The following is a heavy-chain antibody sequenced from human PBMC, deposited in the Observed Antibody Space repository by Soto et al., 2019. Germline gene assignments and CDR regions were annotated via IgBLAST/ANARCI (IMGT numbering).Heavy chain of an antibody. Sequence: GGSLRLSCAASGFTFRNYALHGVRQAPAKGLEWVAVISYDGSNKYYADSVKGRFTISRDNSENTLYLQMNTLRADDTAVYYCARDGGPLYCSGGSCYAGEYFQHWGLGTLVTVSS. J-gene: IGHJ1*01. CDR1: GFTFRNYA. CDR3: ARDGGPLYCSGGSCYAGEYFQH. V-gene: IGHV3-30*01. D-gene: IGHD2-15*01. CDR2: ISYDGSNK.